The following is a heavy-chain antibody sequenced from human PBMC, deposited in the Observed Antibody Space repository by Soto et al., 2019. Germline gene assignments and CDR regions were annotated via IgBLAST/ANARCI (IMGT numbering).Heavy chain of an antibody. D-gene: IGHD2-15*01. CDR2: VYYSGST. J-gene: IGHJ3*02. Sequence: PSETLSLTCAVSGGSFTSNNWWTWIRQAPGKGLEWIGNVYYSGSTNYNPSLKSRVTISIDTSKNQFSLKLSSVTAADTAVYYCARRGTTGYCSGDTCYSGALDIWGQGTMVTVSS. CDR1: GGSFTSNNW. CDR3: ARRGTTGYCSGDTCYSGALDI. V-gene: IGHV4-4*02.